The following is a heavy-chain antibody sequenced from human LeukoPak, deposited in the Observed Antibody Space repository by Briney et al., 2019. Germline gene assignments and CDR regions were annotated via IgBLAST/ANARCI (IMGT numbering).Heavy chain of an antibody. CDR3: ARGGRYYYDSSGYQPPDY. Sequence: GGSLRLSCAASGFTFSHYWMTWVRQAPGKGLEWVANMKEDGSQETYVDSVKGRFTISRDNAKNSLYLQMNNVRAEDTAVYYCARGGRYYYDSSGYQPPDYWGQGTLVTVSS. D-gene: IGHD3-22*01. V-gene: IGHV3-7*01. CDR1: GFTFSHYW. J-gene: IGHJ4*02. CDR2: MKEDGSQE.